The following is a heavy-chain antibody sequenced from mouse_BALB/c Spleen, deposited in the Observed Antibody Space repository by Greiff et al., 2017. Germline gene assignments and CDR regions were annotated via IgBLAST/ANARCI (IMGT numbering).Heavy chain of an antibody. D-gene: IGHD2-1*01. CDR3: ARWGGNYVVHYAMDY. J-gene: IGHJ4*01. V-gene: IGHV1-7*01. Sequence: QVQLQQSGAELAKPGASVKMSCKASGYTFTSYWMHWVKQRPGQGLEWIGYINPSTGYTEYNQKFKDKATLTADKSSSTAYMQLSSLTSEDSAVYYCARWGGNYVVHYAMDYWGQGTSVTVSS. CDR1: GYTFTSYW. CDR2: INPSTGYT.